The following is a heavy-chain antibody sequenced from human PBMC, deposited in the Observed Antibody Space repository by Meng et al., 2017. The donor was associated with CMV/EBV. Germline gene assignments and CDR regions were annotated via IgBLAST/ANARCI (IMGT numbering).Heavy chain of an antibody. D-gene: IGHD2-15*01. CDR2: ISSSSSYI. Sequence: GGSLRLSCAASGFTFSSYSMNWVRQAPGKGLEWVSSISSSSSYIYYADSVKGRFTISRDTAKNSLYLQMNSLRAEDTAVYYCAREGYCSGGSCNSDYWGQGTLVTVSS. V-gene: IGHV3-21*01. CDR3: AREGYCSGGSCNSDY. CDR1: GFTFSSYS. J-gene: IGHJ4*02.